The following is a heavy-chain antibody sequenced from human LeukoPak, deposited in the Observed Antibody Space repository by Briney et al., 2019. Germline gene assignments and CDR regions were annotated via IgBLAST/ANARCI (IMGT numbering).Heavy chain of an antibody. CDR3: AKANWISNADAVW. Sequence: GGSLRLSCTASGFSFTNFAMSWVRQAPGRGPEWVSSIRGGGGTFYADSVKGRFTLSRGDSRNTVYLQLNNLRVDDTAIYYCAKANWISNADAVWWGQGTQVTVSS. CDR1: GFSFTNFA. V-gene: IGHV3-23*01. D-gene: IGHD1-1*01. CDR2: IRGGGGT. J-gene: IGHJ4*02.